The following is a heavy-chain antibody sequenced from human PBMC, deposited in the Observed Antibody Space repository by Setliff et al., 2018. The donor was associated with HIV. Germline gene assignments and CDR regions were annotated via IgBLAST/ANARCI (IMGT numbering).Heavy chain of an antibody. Sequence: PSETLSLTCTVSGGSISSGGYYWSWIRQHPGKGLEWIGYIYYSGSTYYNPSLKSRVTISVDTSKNQFSLKLSSVTAADTAVYYCARGGRQEIYYYYYMDVWGKGTTVTVSS. CDR1: GGSISSGGYY. CDR3: ARGGRQEIYYYYYMDV. V-gene: IGHV4-31*03. CDR2: IYYSGST. J-gene: IGHJ6*03.